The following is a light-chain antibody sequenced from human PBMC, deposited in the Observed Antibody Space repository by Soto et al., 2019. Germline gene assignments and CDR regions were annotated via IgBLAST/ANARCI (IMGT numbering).Light chain of an antibody. J-gene: IGKJ1*01. Sequence: EIVLTQSPATLSLSPGERATLSCRASPSVSSYLAWYQQKPGQAPRLLIYDASNRATGIPARFSGSGSGTDFTLTISSLEPEDFAVYYCQQRSNWPRTFGQVTKVEIK. CDR2: DAS. CDR1: PSVSSY. CDR3: QQRSNWPRT. V-gene: IGKV3-11*01.